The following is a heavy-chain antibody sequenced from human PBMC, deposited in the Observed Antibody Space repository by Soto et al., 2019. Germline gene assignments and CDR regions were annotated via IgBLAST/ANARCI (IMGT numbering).Heavy chain of an antibody. CDR1: GGTFSTSS. CDR2: IIPIFTRT. CDR3: ARDVVRSTAGDS. J-gene: IGHJ4*02. V-gene: IGHV1-69*01. D-gene: IGHD2-15*01. Sequence: QLQLVQSGTEVKEPGSSVKVSCKASGGTFSTSSFVWVRQGPGQGLEWMGGIIPIFTRTNFAQKFQGRVTFSADESTRPTYMELRSLTSEDTDIYYCARDVVRSTAGDSWGQGTLVTVSS.